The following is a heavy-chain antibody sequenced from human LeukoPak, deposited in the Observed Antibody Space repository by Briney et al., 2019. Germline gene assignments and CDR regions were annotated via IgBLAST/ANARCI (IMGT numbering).Heavy chain of an antibody. J-gene: IGHJ4*02. Sequence: SETLSLTCTVSGGSISSSSYYWGWIRQPPGKGLEWIGSIYYSGSTYYNPSLKSRVTISVDTSKNQFSLKLSSVTAADTAVYYCTRHFPSTVTTGFDYWGQGTLVTVSS. CDR3: TRHFPSTVTTGFDY. V-gene: IGHV4-39*01. CDR2: IYYSGST. D-gene: IGHD4-17*01. CDR1: GGSISSSSYY.